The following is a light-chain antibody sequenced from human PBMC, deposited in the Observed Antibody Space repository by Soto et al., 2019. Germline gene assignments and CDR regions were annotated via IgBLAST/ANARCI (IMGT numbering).Light chain of an antibody. Sequence: DIQMTQSPSTLSASVGDRDTITCQASQNINNYLSWYQQQPGRAPKLLIYDASNLEAGVPSRFRGSGSGTDFTFTISRLQPEDIATYYCQQYENLPTFGQGTRLEIK. CDR3: QQYENLPT. J-gene: IGKJ5*01. CDR1: QNINNY. CDR2: DAS. V-gene: IGKV1-33*01.